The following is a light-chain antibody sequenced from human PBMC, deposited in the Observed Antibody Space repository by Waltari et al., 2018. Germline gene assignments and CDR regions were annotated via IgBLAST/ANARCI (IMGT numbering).Light chain of an antibody. CDR2: KTS. J-gene: IGKJ4*02. Sequence: DIQLTQSPSTLSASVGDSVTITCRASQTIDRWLAWYQQKPGKVPKLLIYKTSILESGVPSRFSGGGSGTEFTLTIASRQPDDFATCYCQHYDAYSATFGRGTKLEIK. CDR1: QTIDRW. CDR3: QHYDAYSAT. V-gene: IGKV1-5*03.